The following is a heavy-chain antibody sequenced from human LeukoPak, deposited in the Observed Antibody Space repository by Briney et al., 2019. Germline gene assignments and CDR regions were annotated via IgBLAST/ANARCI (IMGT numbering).Heavy chain of an antibody. J-gene: IGHJ4*02. CDR3: AKDLFPGGALDY. CDR1: GLTFSSYA. V-gene: IGHV3-23*01. CDR2: ISGSGGST. Sequence: PGGSLRLSCAASGLTFSSYAMSWVRQAPGKGLEWVSAISGSGGSTYYADSVKGRFTISRDNSKNTLYLQMNSLRAEDTAVYYCAKDLFPGGALDYWGQGTLVTVSS. D-gene: IGHD2-21*01.